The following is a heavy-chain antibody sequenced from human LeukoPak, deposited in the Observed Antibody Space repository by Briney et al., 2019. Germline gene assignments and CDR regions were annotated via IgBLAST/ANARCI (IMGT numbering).Heavy chain of an antibody. CDR1: GYTFISYG. CDR2: VSAYADDT. D-gene: IGHD2-15*01. V-gene: IGHV1-18*01. J-gene: IGHJ4*02. Sequence: ASVKVSCKASGYTFISYGNSWVRQAPGQGLEWMGWVSAYADDTNYVQKFQGRVTMTTDTSTSTAYMEQRSRRFDDTAVYYCARDCIGCHGFDFWGQGTLVTVSS. CDR3: ARDCIGCHGFDF.